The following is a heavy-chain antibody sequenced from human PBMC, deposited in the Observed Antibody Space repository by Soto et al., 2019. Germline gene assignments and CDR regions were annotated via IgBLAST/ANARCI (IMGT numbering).Heavy chain of an antibody. D-gene: IGHD3-3*01. Sequence: QVQVVESGGGVVQPGRSLRLSCAASGFTFSSFGMHWVRQAPGKGLEWVSRIWYDGSKKSYGDSVKGRFTISRDNSRNTVYLQMNSLSAYDTAVYYCARAASYYSLWSGYYPSRNGMDVWGQGTTVTVSS. CDR1: GFTFSSFG. CDR2: IWYDGSKK. J-gene: IGHJ6*02. CDR3: ARAASYYSLWSGYYPSRNGMDV. V-gene: IGHV3-33*01.